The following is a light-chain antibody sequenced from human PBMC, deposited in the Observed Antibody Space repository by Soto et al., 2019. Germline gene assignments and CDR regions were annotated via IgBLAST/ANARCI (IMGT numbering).Light chain of an antibody. CDR2: DNN. J-gene: IGLJ2*01. CDR3: GTWDSSLSAGV. V-gene: IGLV1-51*01. CDR1: SSNIGNNY. Sequence: QSVLTQPPSVSAAPGQTVTISCSGSSSNIGNNYVSWYQQLPGTAPKLLIYDNNKRPSGIPDRFSGSKSGTSATLGITGLQTGDEADYYCGTWDSSLSAGVFGGGTKVPS.